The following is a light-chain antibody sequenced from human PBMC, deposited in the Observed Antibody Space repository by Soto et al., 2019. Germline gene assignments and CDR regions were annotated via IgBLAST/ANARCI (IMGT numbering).Light chain of an antibody. CDR3: LQSNSWPPWT. CDR2: GAS. V-gene: IGKV3-15*01. J-gene: IGKJ1*01. Sequence: EIVLTQSPATLSVSPGESCTLSCMAIQSVTSNLAWYQQKPCQAPRLLVYGASTSATVIPARFSGSGSGTAFTLPISSLQSEDFAVYYCLQSNSWPPWTVGPGTKVEIK. CDR1: QSVTSN.